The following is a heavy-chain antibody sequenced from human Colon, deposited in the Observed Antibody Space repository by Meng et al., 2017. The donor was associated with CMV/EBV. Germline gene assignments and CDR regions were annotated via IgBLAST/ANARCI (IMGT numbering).Heavy chain of an antibody. J-gene: IGHJ4*02. CDR3: ARTNYFDTTGYYSDDY. V-gene: IGHV3-48*03. D-gene: IGHD3-9*01. Sequence: GGSLRLSCAASGFTFSVYGMHWVRQAPGKGLEWLSYISNSGYTVYYADSVKGRFTISRDNAKSTLYLEMNHLRADDTAVYYCARTNYFDTTGYYSDDYWGQGTLVTVSS. CDR1: GFTFSVYG. CDR2: ISNSGYTV.